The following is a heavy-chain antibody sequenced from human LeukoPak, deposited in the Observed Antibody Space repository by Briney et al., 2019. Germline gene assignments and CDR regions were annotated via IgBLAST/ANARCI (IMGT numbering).Heavy chain of an antibody. J-gene: IGHJ5*02. CDR1: GYTLTELS. V-gene: IGHV1-24*01. Sequence: ASVTVSCKVSGYTLTELSMHWVRQATGKGLEGMGGFDPEDGETIYAQKFQGRVTMTEDTSTDTAYLELSSLRSEDTAVYYCATTGYCSSTSCSNWFDPWGQGTLVTVSS. CDR2: FDPEDGET. CDR3: ATTGYCSSTSCSNWFDP. D-gene: IGHD2-2*01.